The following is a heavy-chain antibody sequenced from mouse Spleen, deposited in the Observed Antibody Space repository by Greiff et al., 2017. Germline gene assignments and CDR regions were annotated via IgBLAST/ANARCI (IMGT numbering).Heavy chain of an antibody. CDR3: ARGSMGY. Sequence: QVQLQQSGAELVRPGTSVKLSCKASGYTFTSYWMHWVKQRPGHGLEWIGVIDPSDSYTNYNQKFKGKATLTVDTSSSTAYMQLSSLTSEDSAVYYCARGSMGYWGQGTSVTVSS. CDR1: GYTFTSYW. CDR2: IDPSDSYT. V-gene: IGHV1-59*01. J-gene: IGHJ4*01.